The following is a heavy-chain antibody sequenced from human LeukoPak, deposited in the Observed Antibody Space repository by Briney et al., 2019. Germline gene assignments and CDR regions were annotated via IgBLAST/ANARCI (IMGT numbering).Heavy chain of an antibody. J-gene: IGHJ4*02. Sequence: GGSLRLSCATSGFTFSDHSMDWVRQAPGKGLEWVSSISSSSSYIYYADSVKGRFTISRDNAKNSLYLQMNSLRAEDTAVYYCARDSGIVATIGFDYWGQGTLVTVSS. CDR1: GFTFSDHS. V-gene: IGHV3-21*01. CDR2: ISSSSSYI. CDR3: ARDSGIVATIGFDY. D-gene: IGHD5-12*01.